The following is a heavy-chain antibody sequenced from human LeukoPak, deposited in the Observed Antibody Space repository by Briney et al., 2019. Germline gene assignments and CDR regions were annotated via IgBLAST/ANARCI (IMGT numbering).Heavy chain of an antibody. V-gene: IGHV3-74*01. D-gene: IGHD2-2*01. Sequence: GGSLSLSCAASGFTFSRYWMHWVRHAPGKGLVWVSHMNSDVSVTGYANSGKGRFTSSRDNAKLTLYLQRNSLRCEARTVYCCAVDPPVIVGVPGAKDPWGQGTLVTVSS. CDR3: AVDPPVIVGVPGAKDP. J-gene: IGHJ5*02. CDR1: GFTFSRYW. CDR2: MNSDVSVT.